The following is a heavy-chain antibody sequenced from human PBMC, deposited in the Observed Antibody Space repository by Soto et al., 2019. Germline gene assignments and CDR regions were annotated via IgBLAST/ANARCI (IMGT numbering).Heavy chain of an antibody. CDR1: GYTFTNFY. J-gene: IGHJ3*02. D-gene: IGHD3-22*01. Sequence: GASVKVSCKASGYTFTNFYMHWVRQAPGQGFEWMGIINPSGGSTSYAQKFQGRITMTRDTSTSTVYMELSSLRSEDTAPYYCVRDLNRYNISGYGAFDIWGQGTMVTVSS. CDR3: VRDLNRYNISGYGAFDI. CDR2: INPSGGST. V-gene: IGHV1-46*01.